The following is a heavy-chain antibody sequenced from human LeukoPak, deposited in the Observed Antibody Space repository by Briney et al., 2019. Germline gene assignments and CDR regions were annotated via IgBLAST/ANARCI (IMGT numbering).Heavy chain of an antibody. D-gene: IGHD3-22*01. CDR2: ISAGGVGT. CDR1: GFTFSSYA. CDR3: AKDLDAVIWY. V-gene: IGHV3-23*01. J-gene: IGHJ4*02. Sequence: GGSLRLSCVVSGFTFSSYAMSWVRQAPGKGLEWVSAISAGGVGTYYADSVKGRFTISRDNSKNTLYLQMNSLRAEDTAVYYCAKDLDAVIWYWGQGTLVTVSS.